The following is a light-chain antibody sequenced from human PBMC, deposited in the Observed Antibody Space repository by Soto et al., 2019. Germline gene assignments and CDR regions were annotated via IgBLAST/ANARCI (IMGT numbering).Light chain of an antibody. CDR1: QSVSSN. CDR2: GAS. V-gene: IGKV3-15*01. Sequence: EIVMTQSPATLSVSPGERATLSCRASQSVSSNLAWYQQKPGQAPRRLIYGASTRATGIPARFSGSGSGTEFTLTISSLQFEDFEVYYCQKYDNWPHSFGGGTQVDIK. J-gene: IGKJ4*01. CDR3: QKYDNWPHS.